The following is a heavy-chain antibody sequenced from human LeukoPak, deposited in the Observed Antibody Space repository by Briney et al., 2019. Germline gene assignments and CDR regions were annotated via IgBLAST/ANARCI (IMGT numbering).Heavy chain of an antibody. D-gene: IGHD3-22*01. CDR1: GGSISSYY. V-gene: IGHV4-59*12. Sequence: PSETLSLTCTVSGGSISSYYWSWIRQPPGKGLEWIGYIYYSGSTNYNPSLKSRVTISVDTSKNQFSLKLSSVTAADTAVYYCARLTYYYDSSGYYPVWYFDYWGQGTLVTVSS. CDR3: ARLTYYYDSSGYYPVWYFDY. CDR2: IYYSGST. J-gene: IGHJ4*02.